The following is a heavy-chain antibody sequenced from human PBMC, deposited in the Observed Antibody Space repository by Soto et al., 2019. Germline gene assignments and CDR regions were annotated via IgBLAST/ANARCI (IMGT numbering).Heavy chain of an antibody. CDR2: ISYSGST. Sequence: SETLSLTCTVSGGSISGHYWSWIRQPPGKGLQYIGYISYSGSTNYNPSRKSRVTISVDTSNNQFSLRLSSVTAADTAVYYCARDVGLQHDTGYYDFWSGKNNWIDPWGQGILVTVSS. D-gene: IGHD3-3*01. V-gene: IGHV4-59*11. CDR3: ARDVGLQHDTGYYDFWSGKNNWIDP. CDR1: GGSISGHY. J-gene: IGHJ5*02.